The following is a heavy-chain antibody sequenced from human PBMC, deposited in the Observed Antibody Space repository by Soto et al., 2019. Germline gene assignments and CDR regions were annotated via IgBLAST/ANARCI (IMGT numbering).Heavy chain of an antibody. CDR3: ARVRREYDTSGPVDY. CDR2: MSHSGPT. J-gene: IGHJ4*02. CDR1: GGSVTTNYW. Sequence: TSETLSLTCAVSGGSVTTNYWWGWVRQSPVTGLEWIGDMSHSGPTNYSPSLKSRVTLSVDTSKNQFSLELKSVTAADTAVYFCARVRREYDTSGPVDYWGQGTLVTVS. V-gene: IGHV4-4*02. D-gene: IGHD3-22*01.